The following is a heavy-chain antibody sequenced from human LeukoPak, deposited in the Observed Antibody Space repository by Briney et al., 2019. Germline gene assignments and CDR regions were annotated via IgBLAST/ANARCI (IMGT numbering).Heavy chain of an antibody. Sequence: GGSLRLSCAASGFNFNNARMSWVRQAPGKGLEWVSVIYTGGSPYYADSVKGRFTISRDISRNTVYLQMYSLRAEDTAVYYCARDLVPAAAWGQGTLVTVSS. CDR3: ARDLVPAAA. J-gene: IGHJ5*02. CDR2: IYTGGSP. V-gene: IGHV3-53*01. CDR1: GFNFNNAR. D-gene: IGHD2-2*01.